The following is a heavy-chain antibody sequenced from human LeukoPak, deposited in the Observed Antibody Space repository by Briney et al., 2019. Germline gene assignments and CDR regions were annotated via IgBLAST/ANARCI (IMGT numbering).Heavy chain of an antibody. CDR3: ASLGFGELSY. D-gene: IGHD3-10*01. Sequence: PSETLSLTCTVSGGPVSSYYWSWIRQRPGKGLEWIGYIYYSGSTNYNPSLKSRVTISVDTSKNQFSLKLSSVTAADTAVYYCASLGFGELSYWGQGTLVTVSS. CDR2: IYYSGST. CDR1: GGPVSSYY. J-gene: IGHJ4*02. V-gene: IGHV4-59*02.